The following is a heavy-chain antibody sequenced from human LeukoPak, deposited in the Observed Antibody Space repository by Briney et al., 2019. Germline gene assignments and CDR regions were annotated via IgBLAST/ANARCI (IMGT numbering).Heavy chain of an antibody. V-gene: IGHV3-48*01. Sequence: GGSLRLSCAASGFTFSSYSMNWVRQAPGKGLEWVSYISSSSSTIYYADSVKGRFTISRDNAKNSLYLQMNSLRAEDTAVYYCARHQASMVRGVIITYFDYWGQGTLVTVSS. CDR2: ISSSSSTI. D-gene: IGHD3-10*01. CDR3: ARHQASMVRGVIITYFDY. J-gene: IGHJ4*02. CDR1: GFTFSSYS.